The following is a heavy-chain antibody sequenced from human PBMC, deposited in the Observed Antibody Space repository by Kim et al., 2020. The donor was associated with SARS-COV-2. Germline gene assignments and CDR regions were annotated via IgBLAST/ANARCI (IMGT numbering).Heavy chain of an antibody. Sequence: GGSLRLSCAASGFTFSSYAMHWVRQAPGKGLEWVAVISYDGSNKYYADSVKGRFTISRDNSKNTLYLQMNSLRAEDTAVYYCARESTSRIDQYYFDYWGQGTLVTVSS. CDR2: ISYDGSNK. CDR1: GFTFSSYA. V-gene: IGHV3-30-3*01. D-gene: IGHD2-2*01. J-gene: IGHJ4*02. CDR3: ARESTSRIDQYYFDY.